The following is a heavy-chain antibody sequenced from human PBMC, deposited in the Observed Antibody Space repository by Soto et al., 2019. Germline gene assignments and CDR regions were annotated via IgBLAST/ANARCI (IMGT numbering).Heavy chain of an antibody. J-gene: IGHJ3*02. CDR1: GFTFSSYA. D-gene: IGHD3-16*02. V-gene: IGHV3-23*01. CDR2: ISGTGDST. Sequence: EVQLLESGGGLVQPGGSLRLSCAASGFTFSSYAMSWVRQAPGKGLECVSSISGTGDSTYYADSVKGRFTISRDNSKNALYLQMNSLRAEDTAVYYCAKDYVGVIPDAFDIWGPGTMVTVSS. CDR3: AKDYVGVIPDAFDI.